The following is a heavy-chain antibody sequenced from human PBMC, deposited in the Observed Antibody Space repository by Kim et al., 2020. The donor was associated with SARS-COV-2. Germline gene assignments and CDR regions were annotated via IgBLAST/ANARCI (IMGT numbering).Heavy chain of an antibody. Sequence: GGSLRLSCAASGFTFSSYAMHWVRQAPGKGLEWVAVISYDGSNKYYADSVKGRFTISRDNSKNTLYLQMNSLRAEDTAVYYCARVPRGPVGDYENDYWGQGTLVTGSA. V-gene: IGHV3-30-3*01. CDR3: ARVPRGPVGDYENDY. CDR1: GFTFSSYA. J-gene: IGHJ4*02. CDR2: ISYDGSNK. D-gene: IGHD4-17*01.